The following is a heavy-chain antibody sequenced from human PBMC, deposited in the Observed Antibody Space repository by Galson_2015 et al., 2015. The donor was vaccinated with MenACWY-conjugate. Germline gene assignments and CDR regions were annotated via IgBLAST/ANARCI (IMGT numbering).Heavy chain of an antibody. J-gene: IGHJ4*02. V-gene: IGHV6-1*01. Sequence: CAISGDSVSTNNVAWNWIRQSPSRGLEWLGRTYYRSKWYVDYAASVKSRITITPDTSRKQFSPQLKSVTPEDTAVYYCARETMDWYAIDYWGQGTRVTVSS. CDR1: GDSVSTNNVA. D-gene: IGHD3/OR15-3a*01. CDR2: TYYRSKWYV. CDR3: ARETMDWYAIDY.